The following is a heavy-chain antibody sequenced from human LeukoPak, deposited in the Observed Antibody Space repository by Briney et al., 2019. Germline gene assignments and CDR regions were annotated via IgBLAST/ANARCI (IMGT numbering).Heavy chain of an antibody. CDR2: IYYSGST. CDR3: AILGYGGQGTVDY. V-gene: IGHV4-39*07. Sequence: SETLSLTCTVSGGSISSSSYYWGWIRQPPGKGLEWIGSIYYSGSTYYNPSLKSRVTISVDTSKNQFSLRLSSVTAADTAVYYCAILGYGGQGTVDYWGQGTLVTVSS. CDR1: GGSISSSSYY. J-gene: IGHJ4*02. D-gene: IGHD4-23*01.